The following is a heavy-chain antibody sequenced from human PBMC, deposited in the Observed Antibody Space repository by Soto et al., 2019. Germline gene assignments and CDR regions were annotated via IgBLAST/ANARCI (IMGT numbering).Heavy chain of an antibody. D-gene: IGHD1-26*01. Sequence: GGSLRLSCAGSGFTFSSYGIHWVRQAPGKGLEWVALISYDGGNEKYTESVKDRFTISRDDSHNVAYLQMSSLRTEDTAMYYCAKDRYSGTYPTDFDYWGQGSMVTVYS. CDR1: GFTFSSYG. CDR3: AKDRYSGTYPTDFDY. J-gene: IGHJ4*02. CDR2: ISYDGGNE. V-gene: IGHV3-30*18.